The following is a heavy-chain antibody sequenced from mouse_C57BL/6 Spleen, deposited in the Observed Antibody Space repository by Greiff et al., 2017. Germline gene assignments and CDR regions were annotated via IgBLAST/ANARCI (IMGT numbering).Heavy chain of an antibody. CDR3: AKIYDGYPFAY. Sequence: VQLKQSGAELVKPGASVKLSCTASGFNIKDYYMHWVKQRTEQGLEWIGRIDPEDGETKYAPKFQGKATITADTSSNTAYLQLSSLTSEDTAVYYCAKIYDGYPFAYWGQGTLVTVSA. CDR1: GFNIKDYY. J-gene: IGHJ3*01. V-gene: IGHV14-2*01. CDR2: IDPEDGET. D-gene: IGHD2-3*01.